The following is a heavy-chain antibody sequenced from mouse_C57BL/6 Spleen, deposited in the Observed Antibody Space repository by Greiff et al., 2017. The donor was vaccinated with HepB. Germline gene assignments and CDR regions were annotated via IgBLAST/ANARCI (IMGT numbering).Heavy chain of an antibody. CDR1: GFTFTCYW. J-gene: IGHJ2*01. D-gene: IGHD2-4*01. Sequence: VQLQQPGAELVRPGSSVQLSCKASGFTFTCYWMHWVQLRPILGLEWIDNIDPSDSETHYNQKFKDKATLTVDKSSSTAYMQLSSLTSDDSAVYYCARAGYDYAFGYWGQGTTLTVSS. V-gene: IGHV1-52*01. CDR3: ARAGYDYAFGY. CDR2: IDPSDSET.